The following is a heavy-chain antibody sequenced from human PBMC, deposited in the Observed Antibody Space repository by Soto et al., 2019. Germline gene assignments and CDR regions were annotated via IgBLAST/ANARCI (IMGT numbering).Heavy chain of an antibody. Sequence: QVQLVQSGAEVKKPGSSVKVSCKTSGGTFSTYAISWVRQAPGQGLEWMEGIIPIFRTTNYAQKFRGRVTITADESTGTAYMELSSLRTEDTAMYYCAREWARTNGWPRTPNYGMDVWGQGTTVTVSS. CDR2: IIPIFRTT. CDR3: AREWARTNGWPRTPNYGMDV. V-gene: IGHV1-69*01. J-gene: IGHJ6*02. D-gene: IGHD6-19*01. CDR1: GGTFSTYA.